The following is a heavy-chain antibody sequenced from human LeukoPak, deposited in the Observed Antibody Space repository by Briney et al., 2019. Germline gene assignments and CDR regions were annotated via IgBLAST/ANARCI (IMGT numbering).Heavy chain of an antibody. J-gene: IGHJ4*02. Sequence: GESLRISCWGSGYRFIGYWIGWVRQMPGKGLEWMGRIDPSDSYTNYSPSFQGHVTISADKSISTAYLQWSSLKASDTALYYCARHSAVSQPFDYWGQGTLVTVSS. D-gene: IGHD6-13*01. V-gene: IGHV5-10-1*01. CDR2: IDPSDSYT. CDR1: GYRFIGYW. CDR3: ARHSAVSQPFDY.